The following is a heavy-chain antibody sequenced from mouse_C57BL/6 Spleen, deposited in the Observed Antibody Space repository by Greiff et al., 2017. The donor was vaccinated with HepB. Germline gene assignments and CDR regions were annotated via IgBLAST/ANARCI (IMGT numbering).Heavy chain of an antibody. V-gene: IGHV7-3*01. D-gene: IGHD1-1*01. CDR3: ARSPLGYGSSSFAY. CDR2: IRNKANGYTT. J-gene: IGHJ3*01. CDR1: GFTFTDYY. Sequence: EVQLVESGGGLVQPGGSLSLSCAASGFTFTDYYMSWVRQPPGKALEWLGFIRNKANGYTTEYSASVKGRFTISRDNSQSILYLQMNALRAEDSATYYCARSPLGYGSSSFAYWGQGTLVTVSA.